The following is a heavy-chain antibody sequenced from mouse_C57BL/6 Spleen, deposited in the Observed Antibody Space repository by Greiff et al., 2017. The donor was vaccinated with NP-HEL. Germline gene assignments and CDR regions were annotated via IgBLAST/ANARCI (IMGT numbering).Heavy chain of an antibody. CDR1: GFTFSSYG. Sequence: EVMLVESGGDLVKPGGSLKLSCAASGFTFSSYGMSWVRQTPDKRLAWVATISSGCSYTYYPDRVKGRFTISRDNAKKTLYLQRGRLKSEDTAMYYGARRYGSSTDYAMDYWGQGTSVTVSS. J-gene: IGHJ4*01. D-gene: IGHD1-1*01. V-gene: IGHV5-6*02. CDR2: ISSGCSYT. CDR3: ARRYGSSTDYAMDY.